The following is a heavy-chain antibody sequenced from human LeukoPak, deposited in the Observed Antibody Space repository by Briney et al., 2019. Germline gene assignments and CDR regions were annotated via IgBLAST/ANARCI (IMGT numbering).Heavy chain of an antibody. CDR3: ARTRSKVGTPTFDY. Sequence: GGSLRLSCAASGFTFSDYSMNWVRQAPGKGLEWVSYINSGSSTIYYVDSVEGRFTISRDNAKNSLYLQMSSLRDEGTAVCHCARTRSKVGTPTFDYWGQGTLVTVSS. CDR2: INSGSSTI. J-gene: IGHJ4*02. V-gene: IGHV3-48*02. CDR1: GFTFSDYS. D-gene: IGHD4-23*01.